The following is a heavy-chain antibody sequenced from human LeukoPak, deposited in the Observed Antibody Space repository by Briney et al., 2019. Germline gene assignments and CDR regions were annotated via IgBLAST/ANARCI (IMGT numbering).Heavy chain of an antibody. CDR1: GFTFSSYN. V-gene: IGHV3-21*01. CDR3: ARDRSGDDGFWSVYYTNCFDP. J-gene: IGHJ5*02. D-gene: IGHD3-3*01. CDR2: ISSSSSYI. Sequence: GGSLRLSCAASGFTFSSYNINWVRQAPGKGLEWVSSISSSSSYIYYADSVKGRFTISRDNAKNSLYLQMNSLRAEDTAVYYCARDRSGDDGFWSVYYTNCFDPWGQGTLVTVSS.